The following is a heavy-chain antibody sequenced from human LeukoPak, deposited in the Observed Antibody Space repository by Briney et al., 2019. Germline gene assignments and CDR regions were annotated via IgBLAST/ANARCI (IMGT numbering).Heavy chain of an antibody. V-gene: IGHV4-39*01. Sequence: SETLSLTCSVSGGSISSGTYYWGWIRQPPGKGLEWIGSIHYSGSTFYNPSLKSRVTISVDTSKNQFSLKWNSVTAADTAVYYCATHGPAVAGGFDPWGRGALVTVSS. CDR2: IHYSGST. D-gene: IGHD6-19*01. CDR1: GGSISSGTYY. CDR3: ATHGPAVAGGFDP. J-gene: IGHJ5*02.